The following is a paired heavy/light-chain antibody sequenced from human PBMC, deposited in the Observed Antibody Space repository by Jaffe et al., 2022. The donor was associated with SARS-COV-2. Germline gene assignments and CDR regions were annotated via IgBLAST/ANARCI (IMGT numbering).Light chain of an antibody. J-gene: IGLJ3*02. CDR1: SSNIGSNY. CDR2: RDN. CDR3: AAWDDSLSGKV. V-gene: IGLV1-47*01. Sequence: QSVLTQPPSASGTPGQRVTISCSGSSSNIGSNYVYWYQQLPGTAPRLVIYRDNQRPSGVPDRFSGSKSGTSASLAISGLRSEDEADYYCAAWDDSLSGKVFGGGTKLTVL.
Heavy chain of an antibody. D-gene: IGHD4-4*01. CDR1: GFTFSSYS. J-gene: IGHJ3*02. CDR2: ISTSSSHI. V-gene: IGHV3-21*02. CDR3: ARGDTVKQRDDPFDI. Sequence: EVQLVESGGGLVEPGGSLRLSCAASGFTFSSYSMNWVRQPPGKGLEWVSSISTSSSHIYYADSLKGRFTISRDNAKNSLYLQMNSLRAEDTAVYYCARGDTVKQRDDPFDIWGQGTMVTVSS.